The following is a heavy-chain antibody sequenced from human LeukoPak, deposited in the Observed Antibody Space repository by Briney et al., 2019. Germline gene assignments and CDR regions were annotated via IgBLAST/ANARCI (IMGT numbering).Heavy chain of an antibody. CDR1: GFTFSSYA. V-gene: IGHV3-23*01. Sequence: GGSLRLSCAASGFTFSSYAMSWVRQAPGKGLEWVSAISGSGGSTYYADSVKGRFTISRDNSKNTLYLQMNSLRAEDTAVYYCARLAYCGGDCYSLRDAFDIWGQGTMVTVSS. D-gene: IGHD2-21*02. CDR3: ARLAYCGGDCYSLRDAFDI. J-gene: IGHJ3*02. CDR2: ISGSGGST.